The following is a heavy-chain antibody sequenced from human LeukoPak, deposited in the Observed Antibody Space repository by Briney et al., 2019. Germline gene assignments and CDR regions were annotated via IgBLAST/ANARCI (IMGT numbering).Heavy chain of an antibody. Sequence: GGSLRLSCVGSRFTFSNYAMTWVRQAPGKGLEWVSAISGPGGSTYYADSVKGRFTISRDNSKNALYLQMNSLRVEDAAVYYCAIDPNWGTHSWGQGVLVTVSS. V-gene: IGHV3-23*01. D-gene: IGHD7-27*01. CDR1: RFTFSNYA. CDR3: AIDPNWGTHS. CDR2: ISGPGGST. J-gene: IGHJ4*02.